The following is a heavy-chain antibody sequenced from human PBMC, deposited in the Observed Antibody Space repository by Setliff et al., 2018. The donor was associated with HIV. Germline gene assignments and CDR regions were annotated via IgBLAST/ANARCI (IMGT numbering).Heavy chain of an antibody. CDR1: GFTFSSYS. CDR3: ARILYYYDSSGYPIDAFDI. V-gene: IGHV3-21*01. Sequence: PGESLRLSCAASGFTFSSYSMNWVRQAPGKGLEWVSSINSSSSYIYYADSVKGRFTISRDNAKNSLYLQMNSLRAEDTAVYYCARILYYYDSSGYPIDAFDIWGQGTMVTVS. CDR2: INSSSSYI. D-gene: IGHD3-22*01. J-gene: IGHJ3*02.